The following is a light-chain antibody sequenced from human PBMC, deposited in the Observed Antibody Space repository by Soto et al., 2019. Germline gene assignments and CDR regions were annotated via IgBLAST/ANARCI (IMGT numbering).Light chain of an antibody. CDR3: QQSYSTPLYT. CDR2: AAS. Sequence: DIQMTQSPSSLSASVGDRVTITCRASQSISSYLNWYQQKPVKAPKLLIYAASSLQSGVPSRFSGSGSGTDLTLTISSLQPEDFATYYCQQSYSTPLYTFGQGTKLEIK. V-gene: IGKV1-39*01. CDR1: QSISSY. J-gene: IGKJ2*01.